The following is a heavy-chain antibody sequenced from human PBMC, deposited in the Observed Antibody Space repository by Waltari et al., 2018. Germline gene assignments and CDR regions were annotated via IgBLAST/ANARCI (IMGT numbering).Heavy chain of an antibody. CDR3: ARLWYEAGGMDV. CDR1: GFPFSSFW. Sequence: EVQLVESGGGLVQPGGSLRLSCAASGFPFSSFWLSWVRKAQGKGVEWVANIKQDGSEIHYVDSVKGRFTISRDNAKNSLYLQMNSLRAEDTAVYFCARLWYEAGGMDVWGQGTTVTVSS. V-gene: IGHV3-7*01. D-gene: IGHD3-10*01. J-gene: IGHJ6*02. CDR2: IKQDGSEI.